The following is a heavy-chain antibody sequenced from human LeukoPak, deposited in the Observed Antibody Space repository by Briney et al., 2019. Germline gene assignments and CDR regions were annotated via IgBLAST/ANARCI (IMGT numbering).Heavy chain of an antibody. CDR3: ARDGGHLAFDY. Sequence: GGSLRLSCAASGFTFSSYAMSWVRQAPGKGLEWVSYISSSSSTIYYADSVKGRFTISRDNAKNSLYLQMNSLRAEDTAVYYCARDGGHLAFDYWGQGTLVTVSS. V-gene: IGHV3-48*04. D-gene: IGHD2-15*01. CDR1: GFTFSSYA. J-gene: IGHJ4*02. CDR2: ISSSSSTI.